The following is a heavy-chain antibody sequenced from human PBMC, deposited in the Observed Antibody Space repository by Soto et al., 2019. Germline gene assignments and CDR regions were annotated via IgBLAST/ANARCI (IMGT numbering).Heavy chain of an antibody. CDR2: ISGSGGST. V-gene: IGHV3-23*01. CDR1: GFTFSSYA. Sequence: PGGSLRLSCAASGFTFSSYAMSWVRQAPGKGLEWVSAISGSGGSTYYADSVKGRFTISRDNSKNTLYLQMNSLRAEDTAVYYCAKEVLGDYSNYIPNNWFDPWGQGTLVTVSS. D-gene: IGHD4-4*01. J-gene: IGHJ5*02. CDR3: AKEVLGDYSNYIPNNWFDP.